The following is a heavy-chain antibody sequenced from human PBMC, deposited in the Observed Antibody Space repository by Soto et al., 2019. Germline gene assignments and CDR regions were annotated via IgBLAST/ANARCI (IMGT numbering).Heavy chain of an antibody. J-gene: IGHJ6*02. CDR3: ARVVYDILTGYYPYYYYGMDV. CDR1: GFTFSSYA. Sequence: GGSLRLSCAASGFTFSSYAMHWVRQAPGKGLEWVAVISYDGSNKYYADSVKGRFTISRDNSKNTLYLQMNSLRAEDTAVYYCARVVYDILTGYYPYYYYGMDVWGQGTTVTVSS. V-gene: IGHV3-30-3*01. CDR2: ISYDGSNK. D-gene: IGHD3-9*01.